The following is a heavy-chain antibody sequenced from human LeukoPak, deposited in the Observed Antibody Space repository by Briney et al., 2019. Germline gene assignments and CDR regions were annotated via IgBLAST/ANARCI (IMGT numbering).Heavy chain of an antibody. CDR1: GFTFSSNG. D-gene: IGHD6-19*01. V-gene: IGHV3-30*02. CDR2: IRYDGSNK. J-gene: IGHJ4*02. Sequence: GGSLRLSCAASGFTFSSNGMHWVRQAPGKGLEWVAFIRYDGSNKYYADSVKGRFTISRDNSKNTLYLQMNSLRAEDTAVYYCAKDRREYSSGWYLDYWGQGTLVTVSS. CDR3: AKDRREYSSGWYLDY.